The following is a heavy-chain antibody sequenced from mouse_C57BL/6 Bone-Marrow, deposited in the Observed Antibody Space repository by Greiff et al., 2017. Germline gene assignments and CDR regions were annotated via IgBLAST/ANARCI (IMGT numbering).Heavy chain of an antibody. CDR3: ARFPLYYGYDEGFAY. CDR1: GYTFTSSG. V-gene: IGHV1-81*01. D-gene: IGHD2-2*01. J-gene: IGHJ3*01. CDR2: IYPRSGNT. Sequence: VQLQQSGAELVRPGASVKLSCKASGYTFTSSGISWVKQRPGQGLEWIGEIYPRSGNTYYNEKFKGKATLTADKSSSTPYMELRSLTSEDSAVYFCARFPLYYGYDEGFAYWGQGTLVTVSA.